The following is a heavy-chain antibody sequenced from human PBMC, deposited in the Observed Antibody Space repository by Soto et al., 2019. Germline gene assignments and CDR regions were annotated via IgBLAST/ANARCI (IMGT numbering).Heavy chain of an antibody. D-gene: IGHD2-2*02. CDR2: ISRSGNTM. Sequence: PGGSLRLSCAASGFTSWDYDMSWIRQAPGKGLEWVSYISRSGNTMYYGDYVKGRFTTSRDNAENSVFLQMISLRAEDTAVYYCVREGRSGTSCNTCCAFDIWVQGTMVTLS. J-gene: IGHJ3*02. CDR1: GFTSWDYD. V-gene: IGHV3-11*01. CDR3: VREGRSGTSCNTCCAFDI.